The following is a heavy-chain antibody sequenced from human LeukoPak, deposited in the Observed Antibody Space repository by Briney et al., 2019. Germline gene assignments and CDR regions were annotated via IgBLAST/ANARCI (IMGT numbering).Heavy chain of an antibody. CDR3: ARGRRCSSTSCHAGWFDP. V-gene: IGHV4-34*01. D-gene: IGHD2-2*01. CDR2: INHSGST. Sequence: SETLSLTCAVYGGSFSGYYWSWIRQPPGKGLEWIREINHSGSTNYNPSLKSRVTISVDTSKNQFSLKLSSVTAADTAVYYCARGRRCSSTSCHAGWFDPWGQGTLVTVSS. CDR1: GGSFSGYY. J-gene: IGHJ5*02.